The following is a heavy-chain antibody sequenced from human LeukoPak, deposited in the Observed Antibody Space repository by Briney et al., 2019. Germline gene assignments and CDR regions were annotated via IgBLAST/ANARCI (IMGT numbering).Heavy chain of an antibody. CDR1: GFTFSSYR. D-gene: IGHD1-26*01. Sequence: PGGSLRLSCAASGFTFSSYRMNWVRQAPGKGLEWVSSISSSSSYIYYADSVKGRFTISRDNAKNSLYLQMNSLRAEDTAVYYCARDGKVGATIYDYYYGMDVWGQGTTVTVPS. J-gene: IGHJ6*02. CDR3: ARDGKVGATIYDYYYGMDV. V-gene: IGHV3-21*01. CDR2: ISSSSSYI.